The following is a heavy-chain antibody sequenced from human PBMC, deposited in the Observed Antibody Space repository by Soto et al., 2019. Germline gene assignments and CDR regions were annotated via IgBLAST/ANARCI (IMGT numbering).Heavy chain of an antibody. CDR3: AACRELPYYYYYGMDV. CDR2: IVVGSGNT. Sequence: QMQLVQSGPEVKKPGTSVKVSCKASGFTFTSFAMQWVRQARGQRLEWIGWIVVGSGNTNYAQKFQERVTITRDMSTSTAYMELSSLRSEDTAVYYCAACRELPYYYYYGMDVWGQGTTVTVSS. CDR1: GFTFTSFA. V-gene: IGHV1-58*02. D-gene: IGHD1-26*01. J-gene: IGHJ6*02.